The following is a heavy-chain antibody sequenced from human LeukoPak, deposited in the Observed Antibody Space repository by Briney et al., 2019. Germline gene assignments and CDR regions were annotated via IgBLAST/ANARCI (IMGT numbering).Heavy chain of an antibody. D-gene: IGHD2-15*01. CDR2: INHSGST. CDR3: ARGRGGYCSGGSCYSPYYYYGMDV. V-gene: IGHV4-34*01. Sequence: SETLSLTCVVYGGSFSGYYWSWIRQPPGKGLEWIGEINHSGSTNYNPSLKSRVTISVDTSKNQFSLKLSSVTAADTAVYYCARGRGGYCSGGSCYSPYYYYGMDVWGQGTTVTVSS. CDR1: GGSFSGYY. J-gene: IGHJ6*02.